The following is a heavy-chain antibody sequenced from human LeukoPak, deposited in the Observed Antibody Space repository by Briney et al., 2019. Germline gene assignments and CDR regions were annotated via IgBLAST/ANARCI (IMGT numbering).Heavy chain of an antibody. D-gene: IGHD3-22*01. Sequence: GASVKVSCKASGYTFTRYDINWVRQATGQGLEGMGWMNTNSGNTGSAHKFQGRLTMPRNTSISTAYMELSSLRSEDTAVYYCARVGYYYDSSGYYYYFDYWGQGTLVTVSS. J-gene: IGHJ4*02. CDR1: GYTFTRYD. V-gene: IGHV1-8*01. CDR3: ARVGYYYDSSGYYYYFDY. CDR2: MNTNSGNT.